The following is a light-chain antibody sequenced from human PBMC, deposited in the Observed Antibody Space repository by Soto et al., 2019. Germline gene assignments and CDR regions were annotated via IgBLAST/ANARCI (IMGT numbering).Light chain of an antibody. CDR1: QRVSSNY. CDR3: QQYGSSPPT. CDR2: GAS. Sequence: EIVLTQSPGTLSLSRGERATLSCRARQRVSSNYLAWYQRKPGQAPRLLIYGASNRATDIPNRFSGSGSGTDFTLTITRLEPEDFVVYYCQQYGSSPPTFGQGTKVEI. V-gene: IGKV3-20*01. J-gene: IGKJ1*01.